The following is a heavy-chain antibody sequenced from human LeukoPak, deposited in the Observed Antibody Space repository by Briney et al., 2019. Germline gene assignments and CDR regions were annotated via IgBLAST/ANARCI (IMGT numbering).Heavy chain of an antibody. CDR3: AKLPLGVGEGAHFDY. J-gene: IGHJ4*02. V-gene: IGHV3-23*01. D-gene: IGHD3-10*01. CDR2: ISGSGDYT. Sequence: PGGSLRLSCAASGFTFSSHGMSWVRQAPGKGLEWVSTISGSGDYTYYADSVKGRFTISRDNSKNTLYLQMNSLRVEDTAVYYCAKLPLGVGEGAHFDYWGQGTLVTVSS. CDR1: GFTFSSHG.